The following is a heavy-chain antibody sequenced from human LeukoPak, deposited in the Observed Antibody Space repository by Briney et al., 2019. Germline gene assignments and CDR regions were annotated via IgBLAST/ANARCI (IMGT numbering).Heavy chain of an antibody. V-gene: IGHV2-5*02. CDR3: AHRPPGAAGVEWSFGY. D-gene: IGHD6-13*01. J-gene: IGHJ4*02. Sequence: SGPTLVKPTQTLTLTCTFSGFSLTTGGVGVGWIRQPPGKALEWLAVIYWDDDKRYSPSLKSRLSISKDTSKNQVVLTMTNMDPVDTATYYCAHRPPGAAGVEWSFGYWGQGTLVTVSS. CDR2: IYWDDDK. CDR1: GFSLTTGGVG.